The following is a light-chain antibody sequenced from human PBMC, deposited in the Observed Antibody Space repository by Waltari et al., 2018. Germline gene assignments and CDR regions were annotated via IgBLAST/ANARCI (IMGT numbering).Light chain of an antibody. CDR2: YDR. Sequence: SYVVTQPPSLSVAPGEPATITCGGDNIGTYRLHWYQQKAGQAPVLVIFYDRDRPSGIPDRFSGSNSGNTATLTISRVEAGDEARYYCHVWHPHVDPGVFGTGTEVTVL. V-gene: IGLV3-21*04. CDR1: NIGTYR. J-gene: IGLJ1*01. CDR3: HVWHPHVDPGV.